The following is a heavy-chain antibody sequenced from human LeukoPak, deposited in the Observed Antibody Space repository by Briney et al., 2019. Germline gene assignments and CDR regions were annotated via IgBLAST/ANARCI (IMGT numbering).Heavy chain of an antibody. V-gene: IGHV3-64*01. D-gene: IGHD2-15*01. CDR2: ISSDGGSP. Sequence: PRGSLRLSCAASGFTFSSYAMHWFRQAPGKGLEYVSGISSDGGSPFHVNSVKGRFTISRDNSRNTLYLQMGSLRAEDMAVYYCAREYCSGGSCQYYFDYWGQGTLVTVSS. CDR3: AREYCSGGSCQYYFDY. CDR1: GFTFSSYA. J-gene: IGHJ4*02.